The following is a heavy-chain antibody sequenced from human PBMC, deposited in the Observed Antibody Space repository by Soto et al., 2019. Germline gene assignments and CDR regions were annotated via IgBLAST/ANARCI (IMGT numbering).Heavy chain of an antibody. D-gene: IGHD6-13*01. J-gene: IGHJ4*01. CDR1: GFTFTSSA. CDR3: TRAYSRRLDY. V-gene: IGHV1-2*04. CDR2: INPNSGGT. Sequence: GASVKVSCKASGFTFTSSAMQWVRQARGQGLEWMGWINPNSGGTNYAQKFQGWVTMPRDTSISTAYMELSRLRSDDTAVYYCTRAYSRRLDYWGQGTLVTVSS.